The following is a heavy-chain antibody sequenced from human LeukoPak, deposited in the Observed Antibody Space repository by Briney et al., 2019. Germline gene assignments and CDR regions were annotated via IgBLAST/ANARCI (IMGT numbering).Heavy chain of an antibody. V-gene: IGHV3-21*01. Sequence: GGSLRLSCAASGFTFGSYSMNWVRQAPGKGLEWVSSISSSSSYIYYADSVKGRFTISRDNAKNSLYLQMNSLRAEDTAVYYCARTTVTTRGRAFDIWGQGTMVTVSS. CDR1: GFTFGSYS. D-gene: IGHD4-17*01. CDR2: ISSSSSYI. CDR3: ARTTVTTRGRAFDI. J-gene: IGHJ3*02.